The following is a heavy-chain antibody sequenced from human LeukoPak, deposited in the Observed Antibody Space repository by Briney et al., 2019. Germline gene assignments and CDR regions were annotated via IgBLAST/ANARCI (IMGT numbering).Heavy chain of an antibody. CDR2: INHSGST. V-gene: IGHV4-34*01. J-gene: IGHJ4*02. CDR3: ASEKGSGSYSLFDY. CDR1: GGSFSGYY. Sequence: TSETLSLTCAVYGGSFSGYYWSWIRQPPGKGLEWIGEINHSGSTNYNPFLKSRVTISVDTSKNQFSLKLSSVTAADTAVYCCASEKGSGSYSLFDYWGQGTLSPSSQ. D-gene: IGHD3-10*01.